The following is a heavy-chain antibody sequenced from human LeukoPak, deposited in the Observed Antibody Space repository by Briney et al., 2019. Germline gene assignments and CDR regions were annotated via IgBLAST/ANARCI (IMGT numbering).Heavy chain of an antibody. V-gene: IGHV1-18*01. CDR2: ISAYNGNT. CDR1: GYTFTSYG. Sequence: ASVKVSCKASGYTFTSYGISWVRQAPGQGLEWMGWISAYNGNTNYAQKLQGRVTVTTDTSTSTAYMELRSLRSDDTAVYYCARGGDKRYYDYVWGSYPEYAYWGQGTLVTVSS. D-gene: IGHD3-16*02. J-gene: IGHJ4*02. CDR3: ARGGDKRYYDYVWGSYPEYAY.